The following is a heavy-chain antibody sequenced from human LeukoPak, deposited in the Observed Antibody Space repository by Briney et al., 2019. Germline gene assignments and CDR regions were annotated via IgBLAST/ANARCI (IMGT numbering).Heavy chain of an antibody. D-gene: IGHD6-19*01. V-gene: IGHV3-30*18. J-gene: IGHJ4*02. CDR2: ISYDGSNK. Sequence: GRSLRLSCAASGFTFSSYGMHWVRQAPGKGLEWVAVISYDGSNKYYADSVKGRFTISRDNSKNTLYLQMNSLRAEDTAVYYCAKDASSGWYAYFGYWGQGTLVTVSS. CDR1: GFTFSSYG. CDR3: AKDASSGWYAYFGY.